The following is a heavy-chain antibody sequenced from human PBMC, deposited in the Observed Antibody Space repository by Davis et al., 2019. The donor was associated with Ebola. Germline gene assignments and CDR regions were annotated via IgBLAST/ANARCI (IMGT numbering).Heavy chain of an antibody. CDR3: ARLKTYYDFWSGYYYYYYGMDV. CDR1: GFRFSSYV. D-gene: IGHD3-3*01. CDR2: IGGSGDTA. V-gene: IGHV3-23*01. J-gene: IGHJ6*02. Sequence: GGSLRLSCVASGFRFSSYVMGWVRQAPGKGLEWVSRIGGSGDTADYGDSVRGRFTISRDNAKNSLYLQMNSLRAEDTAVYYCARLKTYYDFWSGYYYYYYGMDVWGQGTTVTVSS.